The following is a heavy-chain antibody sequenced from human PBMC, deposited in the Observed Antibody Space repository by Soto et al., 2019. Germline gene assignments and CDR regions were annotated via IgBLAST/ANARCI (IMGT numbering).Heavy chain of an antibody. CDR2: ISSSGSYI. J-gene: IGHJ1*01. Sequence: EVLLVESGGGLVKPGGSLRLSCAASGFTFSSYSMNWVRQAPGKGLEWVSSISSSGSYIYYADSVKGRFTISRDNPRNSLYLQRNSWRAEDTAVYYCATPTEPYGRSTGCYGHIQHWGQGTLVTVSS. CDR3: ATPTEPYGRSTGCYGHIQH. D-gene: IGHD2-2*01. CDR1: GFTFSSYS. V-gene: IGHV3-21*02.